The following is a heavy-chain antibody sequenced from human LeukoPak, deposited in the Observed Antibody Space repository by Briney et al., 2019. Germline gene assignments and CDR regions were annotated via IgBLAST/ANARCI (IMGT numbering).Heavy chain of an antibody. J-gene: IGHJ4*02. CDR2: ISSSSSTI. D-gene: IGHD3-10*01. CDR1: GFTFSSYS. V-gene: IGHV3-48*01. CDR3: ARGDGSPQLDY. Sequence: PGGSLRLSCAASGFTFSSYSMNWVRQAPGKGLEWVSYISSSSSTIYYADSVKGRFTISRDYAKNSLYLQMNSLRAEDTAVYYCARGDGSPQLDYWGQGTLVTVSS.